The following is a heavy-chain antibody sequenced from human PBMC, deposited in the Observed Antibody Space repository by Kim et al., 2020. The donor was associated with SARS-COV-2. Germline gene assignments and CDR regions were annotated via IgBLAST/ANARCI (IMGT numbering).Heavy chain of an antibody. J-gene: IGHJ4*02. Sequence: GGSLRLSCAASGFTFSSYTMSWVRQAPGKGLEWVSAISGSGGSTYYADSVKGRFTISRDNSKNTLYLQMNSLRAEDTAVYYCAKDRHTAMGPQLDYWGQGTLVTVSS. CDR2: ISGSGGST. D-gene: IGHD5-18*01. CDR3: AKDRHTAMGPQLDY. V-gene: IGHV3-23*01. CDR1: GFTFSSYT.